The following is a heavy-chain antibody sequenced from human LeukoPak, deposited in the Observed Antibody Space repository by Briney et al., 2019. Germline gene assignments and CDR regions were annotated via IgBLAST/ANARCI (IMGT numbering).Heavy chain of an antibody. CDR3: AREGQWGPHSPGNYHYMDV. J-gene: IGHJ6*03. CDR2: ISYDGSDE. CDR1: GFISNMYA. Sequence: GGSLRLSCGASGFISNMYAIHWVRQAPGKGLEWVAVISYDGSDEKYADFVKGRFTISRDSSKNTLSLQMNSLRVGDTAVYYCAREGQWGPHSPGNYHYMDVWGRGTTVTVSS. V-gene: IGHV3-30*04. D-gene: IGHD6-19*01.